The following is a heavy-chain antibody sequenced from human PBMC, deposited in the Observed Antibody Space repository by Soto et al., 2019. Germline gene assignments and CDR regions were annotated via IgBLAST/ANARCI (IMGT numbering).Heavy chain of an antibody. Sequence: GGSLRLSCAASGFTFSTYAMHWGRQAPGKGLGWVAVMSYDGSYKYYSDSVKGRFTISRDNSRDTLYLQMNSLRAEDTAVYYCAKGDATSWYYFDYWGQGTLVTVSS. CDR3: AKGDATSWYYFDY. CDR1: GFTFSTYA. D-gene: IGHD2-2*01. CDR2: MSYDGSYK. J-gene: IGHJ4*02. V-gene: IGHV3-30*18.